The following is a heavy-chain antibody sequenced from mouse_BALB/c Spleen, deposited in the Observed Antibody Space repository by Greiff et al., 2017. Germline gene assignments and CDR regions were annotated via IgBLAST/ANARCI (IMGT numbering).Heavy chain of an antibody. J-gene: IGHJ3*01. Sequence: QVQLQQPGAELVKPGASVKLSCKASGYTFTSYWMHWVKQRPGQGLEWIGEINPSNGRTNYNEKFKSKATLTVDKSSSTAYMQLSSLTSEDSAVYYCARRGYDGYYEEVWFAYWGQGTLVTVSA. CDR1: GYTFTSYW. CDR3: ARRGYDGYYEEVWFAY. V-gene: IGHV1S81*02. D-gene: IGHD2-3*01. CDR2: INPSNGRT.